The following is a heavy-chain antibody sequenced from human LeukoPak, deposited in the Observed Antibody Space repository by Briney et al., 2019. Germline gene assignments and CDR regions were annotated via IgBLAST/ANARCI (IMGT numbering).Heavy chain of an antibody. D-gene: IGHD2-21*02. CDR2: SRDKGRSYTT. Sequence: PGGSLRLSCAASEFIFSDHYMDWVRQAPGMGLEWIGRSRDKGRSYTTEYAASVQGRFTISRDDSKNSVFLQMNSLKAEDTAVYYCTGLAKSDCSPSEWGQGTLVTVSS. CDR1: EFIFSDHY. CDR3: TGLAKSDCSPSE. J-gene: IGHJ4*02. V-gene: IGHV3-72*01.